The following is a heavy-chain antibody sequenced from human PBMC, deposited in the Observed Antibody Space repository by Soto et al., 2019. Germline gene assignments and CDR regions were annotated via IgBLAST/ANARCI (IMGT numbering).Heavy chain of an antibody. CDR3: ARAEYDILTGSYAVDV. Sequence: PSETLSLTCTVSGGSMGNYYWFWIRQFAGKELEWIGRVSSSGNTNDNPSLKSRATLSIDTSKNQFSLKLSSVTAADTAVYYCARAEYDILTGSYAVDVWGQGTTVTVSS. D-gene: IGHD3-9*01. J-gene: IGHJ6*02. CDR1: GGSMGNYY. CDR2: VSSSGNT. V-gene: IGHV4-4*07.